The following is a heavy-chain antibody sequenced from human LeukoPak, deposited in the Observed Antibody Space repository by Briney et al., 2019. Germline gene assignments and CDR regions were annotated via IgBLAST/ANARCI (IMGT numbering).Heavy chain of an antibody. V-gene: IGHV1-8*01. CDR2: MNPNSGNT. CDR3: ARSNYLNYYYYGMDV. J-gene: IGHJ6*02. Sequence: ASVKVSFKASGYTFTSYDINWVRQATGQGLEWMGWMNPNSGNTGYAQKFQGRVTMTRNTSISTAYMELSSLRSEDTAVYYCARSNYLNYYYYGMDVWGQGTTVTVSS. D-gene: IGHD4/OR15-4a*01. CDR1: GYTFTSYD.